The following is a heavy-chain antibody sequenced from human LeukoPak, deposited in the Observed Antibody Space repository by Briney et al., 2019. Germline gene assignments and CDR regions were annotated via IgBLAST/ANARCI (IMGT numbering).Heavy chain of an antibody. D-gene: IGHD7-27*01. CDR3: ARGPHYALGIYFDY. J-gene: IGHJ4*02. CDR1: GGSISGDY. Sequence: SETLSLTRTVSGGSISGDYWSWIRQPAGKGLEWIGRIYSSGRTDYNPSLKSRVTMSVDTSKNQFSLKLNSVTAADTAVYYCARGPHYALGIYFDYWGQGTLVTVSS. V-gene: IGHV4-4*07. CDR2: IYSSGRT.